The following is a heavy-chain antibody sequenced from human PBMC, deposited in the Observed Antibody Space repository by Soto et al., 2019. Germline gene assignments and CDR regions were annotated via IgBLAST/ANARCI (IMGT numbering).Heavy chain of an antibody. CDR2: ISADGSST. V-gene: IGHV3-74*01. CDR3: VRGAPFDY. CDR1: GYTFSSQW. Sequence: PGGSLRLSCAASGYTFSSQWMHWIRQVPGKGLVWVSRISADGSSTRYADFVQGRFTISRDNAENTLYLQMNSLRAEDTAVYYCVRGAPFDYWGQGTLVTVSS. J-gene: IGHJ4*02.